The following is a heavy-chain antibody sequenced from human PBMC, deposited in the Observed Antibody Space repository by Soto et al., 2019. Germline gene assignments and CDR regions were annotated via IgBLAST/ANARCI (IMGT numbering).Heavy chain of an antibody. CDR1: GGSVTNANYF. Sequence: QVRLAESGPGVVKPSETLSLICSVSGGSVTNANYFWNWIRHHPENGVEWIGYIYCSGSIRYNPSFKTGATLLIDTSKNQSSLGLSSVTVADTGVYSCAKDADNGGSRGAMDVWGRGNPFTVSS. CDR2: IYCSGSI. D-gene: IGHD4-17*01. V-gene: IGHV4-31*03. J-gene: IGHJ6*02. CDR3: AKDADNGGSRGAMDV.